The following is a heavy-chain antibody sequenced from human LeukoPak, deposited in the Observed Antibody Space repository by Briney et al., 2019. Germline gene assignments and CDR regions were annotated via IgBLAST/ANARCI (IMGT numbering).Heavy chain of an antibody. CDR2: IYTSGST. CDR3: TGNGYYSLEY. V-gene: IGHV4-4*07. Sequence: SETLSLTCTVSGDSISSYYWSWIRQPTGKGLEWIGRIYTSGSTNYNPSLKSRVIISVDKSKNQFSLKLSSVTAADTAVYYCTGNGYYSLEYWGQGTLVTVSS. CDR1: GDSISSYY. D-gene: IGHD3-3*01. J-gene: IGHJ4*02.